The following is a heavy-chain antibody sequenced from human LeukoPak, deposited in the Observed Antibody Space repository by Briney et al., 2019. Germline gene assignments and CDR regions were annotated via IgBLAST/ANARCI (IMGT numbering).Heavy chain of an antibody. CDR1: GFTFSNYW. CDR2: ISSSSSTI. Sequence: GGSLRLSCAASGFTFSNYWMNWVRQAPGKGLEWVSYISSSSSTIYYADSVKGRFTISRDNAKNSLYLQMNSLRAEDTAVYYCARSDEVVPADYDYWGQGTLVTVSS. D-gene: IGHD2-2*01. J-gene: IGHJ4*02. V-gene: IGHV3-48*01. CDR3: ARSDEVVPADYDY.